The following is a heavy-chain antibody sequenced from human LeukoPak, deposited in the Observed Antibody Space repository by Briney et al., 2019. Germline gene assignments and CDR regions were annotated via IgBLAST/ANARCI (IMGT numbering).Heavy chain of an antibody. CDR3: AKDQPRLEVVIGNDAFDI. Sequence: GGSLRLSCAASGFTFSSYAMSWVRQAPGKGLEWVSAISGSGGSTYYADSVKGRFTISRDNSKNTLYLQMNSLRAEDTAVYYCAKDQPRLEVVIGNDAFDIWGQGTMVTVSS. J-gene: IGHJ3*02. V-gene: IGHV3-23*01. D-gene: IGHD2-21*01. CDR2: ISGSGGST. CDR1: GFTFSSYA.